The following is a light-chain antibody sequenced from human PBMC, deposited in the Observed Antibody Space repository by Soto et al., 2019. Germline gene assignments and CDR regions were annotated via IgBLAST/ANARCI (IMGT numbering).Light chain of an antibody. Sequence: EIVLTQSPATLSLSPGERATLSCRASQSLSSSLAWYQQKPGQAPRLLIYGASNRASGIRARFSGSGSGTDFTLTINSLEPEDFAVDYCQWRTFGQGTRLEIK. CDR1: QSLSSS. J-gene: IGKJ5*01. CDR2: GAS. V-gene: IGKV3-11*01. CDR3: QWRT.